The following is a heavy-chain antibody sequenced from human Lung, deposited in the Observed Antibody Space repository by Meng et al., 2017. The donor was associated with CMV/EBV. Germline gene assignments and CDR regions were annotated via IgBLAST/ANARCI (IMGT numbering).Heavy chain of an antibody. D-gene: IGHD7-27*01. CDR3: VRANLGSADY. Sequence: QVQPVQSGGEVKKPEASVKVSCKASGYTFTGYYMHWLRQAPGQGLEWVGRITPSSGGTTYAQKFQGRVTMTRDTSISTAYMELSSLRSDDAAIYYCVRANLGSADYWGQGTLVTVSS. CDR2: ITPSSGGT. V-gene: IGHV1-2*06. J-gene: IGHJ4*02. CDR1: GYTFTGYY.